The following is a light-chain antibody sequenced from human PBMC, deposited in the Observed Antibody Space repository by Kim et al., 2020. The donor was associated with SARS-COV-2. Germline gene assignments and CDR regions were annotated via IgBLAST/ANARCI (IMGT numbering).Light chain of an antibody. CDR1: HSLVRFDGNTY. J-gene: IGKJ4*01. Sequence: DVVMTQSPLFLPVTLGQPASISCRSSHSLVRFDGNTYLHWFQQRPGQSPRRLIYKVSNRDSGVPDRFSGSGSGTDFTLKISRVEADDVGVYYCMQRTHWPLTFGGGTKVDIK. CDR2: KVS. V-gene: IGKV2-30*02. CDR3: MQRTHWPLT.